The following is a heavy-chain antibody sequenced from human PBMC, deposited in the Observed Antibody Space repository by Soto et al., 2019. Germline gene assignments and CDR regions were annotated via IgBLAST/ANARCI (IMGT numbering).Heavy chain of an antibody. CDR3: ATNGIAVAGTATRP. CDR1: GFTFSSYG. D-gene: IGHD6-19*01. CDR2: IWYDGSNK. V-gene: IGHV3-33*01. J-gene: IGHJ5*02. Sequence: GGSLRLSCAASGFTFSSYGMHWVRQAPGKWLEWVAVIWYDGSNKYYADSVKGRFTISRDNSKNTLYLQMNSLRAEDTAVYYCATNGIAVAGTATRPWGQGXLVTVYS.